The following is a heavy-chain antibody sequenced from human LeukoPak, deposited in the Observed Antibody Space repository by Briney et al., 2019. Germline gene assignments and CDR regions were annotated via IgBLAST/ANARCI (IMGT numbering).Heavy chain of an antibody. Sequence: SETLSLTCAVYGGSFSGYYWSWIRQPPGKGLEWIGYIYYSGSTNYNPSLKSRVTISVDTSKNQFSLKLSSVTAADTAVYYCARDVLTEGTLAFDIWGQGTMVTVSS. V-gene: IGHV4-59*01. CDR3: ARDVLTEGTLAFDI. J-gene: IGHJ3*02. CDR1: GGSFSGYY. D-gene: IGHD3-10*01. CDR2: IYYSGST.